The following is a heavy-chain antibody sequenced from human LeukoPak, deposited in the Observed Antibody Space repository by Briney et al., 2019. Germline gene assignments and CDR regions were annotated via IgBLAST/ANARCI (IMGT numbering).Heavy chain of an antibody. CDR2: INAGNGNT. Sequence: ASVKVSCKASGYTFTSYAMHWVRQAPGQRLEWMGWINAGNGNTKYSQKFQGRVTITRDTSASTAYMELSSLRSEDTAVYYCARALLWFGTTARDYYGMGVWGQGTTVTVSS. V-gene: IGHV1-3*01. D-gene: IGHD3-10*01. CDR3: ARALLWFGTTARDYYGMGV. CDR1: GYTFTSYA. J-gene: IGHJ6*02.